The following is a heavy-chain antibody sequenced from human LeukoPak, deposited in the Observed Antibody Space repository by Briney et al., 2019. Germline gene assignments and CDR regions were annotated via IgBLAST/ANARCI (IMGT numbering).Heavy chain of an antibody. CDR1: GFTFSNAW. Sequence: GGSLRLFCAASGFTFSNAWMSWVRQAPGKGLEWLGRIKSRIHGETIDYAAPVKGGFTISRDDSKNTLYLEMNSLETEDTGVYYCTTVWGGDWGQGTLVTVSS. CDR2: IKSRIHGETI. CDR3: TTVWGGD. V-gene: IGHV3-15*01. J-gene: IGHJ1*01. D-gene: IGHD7-27*01.